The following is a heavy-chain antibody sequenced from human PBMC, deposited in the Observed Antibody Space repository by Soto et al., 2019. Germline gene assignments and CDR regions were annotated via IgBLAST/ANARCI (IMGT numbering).Heavy chain of an antibody. CDR1: GFTFSSYA. CDR2: ISGSGGST. V-gene: IGHV3-23*01. D-gene: IGHD6-6*01. CDR3: SKEKYSAAGAIFDY. Sequence: GGYLRLSCTASGFTFSSYAMSWVRQAPGKGLEWVSAISGSGGSTYYADSVKGRFTISRDNSKNTLYLQMNSLRAEDTVVYYCSKEKYSAAGAIFDYSSQGTLVTGSA. J-gene: IGHJ4*02.